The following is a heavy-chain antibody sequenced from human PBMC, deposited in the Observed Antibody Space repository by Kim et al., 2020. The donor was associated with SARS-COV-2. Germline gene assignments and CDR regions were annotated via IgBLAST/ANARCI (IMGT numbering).Heavy chain of an antibody. V-gene: IGHV1-18*01. Sequence: TNYAQKLQGRVTMTTDTSTSTAYMELRSLRSDDTAVYYCAREHYHDAFDIWGQGTMVTVSS. D-gene: IGHD1-26*01. CDR2: T. J-gene: IGHJ3*02. CDR3: AREHYHDAFDI.